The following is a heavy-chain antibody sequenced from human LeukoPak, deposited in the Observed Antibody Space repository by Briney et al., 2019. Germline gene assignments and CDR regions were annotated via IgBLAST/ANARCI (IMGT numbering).Heavy chain of an antibody. CDR2: IYYSGST. D-gene: IGHD2-15*01. J-gene: IGHJ6*03. CDR1: GGSITNYY. V-gene: IGHV4-59*01. CDR3: ASTPGVAATLYYYYMDV. Sequence: SETLSLTRTVSGGSITNYYWSWIRQPPGKGLEWIGYIYYSGSTNYNPSLKSRVTISLDTSKSQFSLKLSSVTAADTAVYYCASTPGVAATLYYYYMDVWGKGTTVTVSS.